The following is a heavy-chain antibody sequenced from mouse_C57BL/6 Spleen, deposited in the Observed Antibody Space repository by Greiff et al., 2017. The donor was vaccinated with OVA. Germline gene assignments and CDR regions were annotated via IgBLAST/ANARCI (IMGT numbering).Heavy chain of an antibody. D-gene: IGHD2-4*01. Sequence: VQLQQSGPELVKPGASVKISCKASGYSFTGYYMNWVKQSPEKRLEWIGEINPSAGGTTYNQKFKAKATLTVDNSSSTAYMQLKSLTSEASAVYYCARRRDDSFAYWGQGTLVTVSA. J-gene: IGHJ3*01. CDR3: ARRRDDSFAY. CDR2: INPSAGGT. V-gene: IGHV1-42*01. CDR1: GYSFTGYY.